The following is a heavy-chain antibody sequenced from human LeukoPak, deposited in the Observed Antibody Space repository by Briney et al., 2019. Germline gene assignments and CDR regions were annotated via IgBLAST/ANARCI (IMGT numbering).Heavy chain of an antibody. Sequence: GGSLRLSCAASGFTFSTYWMSWVRQAPGKGLEWVANIKQGGSEKYYVDSVKGRFTISRDNVKNSLYLQMNSLRAEDTAMYYCARDSAGNDYWGQGTLVTVSS. CDR2: IKQGGSEK. D-gene: IGHD6-13*01. J-gene: IGHJ4*02. CDR3: ARDSAGNDY. CDR1: GFTFSTYW. V-gene: IGHV3-7*01.